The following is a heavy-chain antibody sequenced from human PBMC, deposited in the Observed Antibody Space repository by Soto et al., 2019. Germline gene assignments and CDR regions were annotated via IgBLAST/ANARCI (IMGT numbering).Heavy chain of an antibody. D-gene: IGHD4-17*01. V-gene: IGHV3-23*01. Sequence: PGGSLRLSCAASGFTFSSYAMSWVRQAPGKGLEWVSAISGSGGSPYYADSVKGRFTISRDNSKNTLYLQMNSLRAEDTAVYYCAILPLRAGYGDPYYYGMDVWGQGTTVTVSS. CDR1: GFTFSSYA. CDR3: AILPLRAGYGDPYYYGMDV. CDR2: ISGSGGSP. J-gene: IGHJ6*02.